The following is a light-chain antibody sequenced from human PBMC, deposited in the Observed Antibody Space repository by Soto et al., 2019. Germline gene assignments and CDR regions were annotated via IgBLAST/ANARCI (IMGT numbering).Light chain of an antibody. J-gene: IGLJ3*02. CDR2: EVN. Sequence: QSALTQPASVSGSPGQSITISCTGTSNDVGGYNLVSWFQQHPGKAPKLMISEVNKRPSGVSNRFSGSKSANTASLTISGLQAEDEADYYCCSHVGGSSLQWVFGGGTKLTVL. V-gene: IGLV2-23*02. CDR3: CSHVGGSSLQWV. CDR1: SNDVGGYNL.